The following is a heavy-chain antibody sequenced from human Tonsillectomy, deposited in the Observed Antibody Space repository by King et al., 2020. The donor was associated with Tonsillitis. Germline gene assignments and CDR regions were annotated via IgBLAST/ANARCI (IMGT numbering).Heavy chain of an antibody. CDR2: IYTSGST. CDR1: GGSISSGSYY. CDR3: ARGRLRGSLNWFDP. Sequence: QLQESGPGLVKPSQTLSLTCTVSGGSISSGSYYWSWIRQPAGKGLEWIGRIYTSGSTNYNPSLKSRVTISVDTSKNQFSLKLSSVTAADTAVYYCARGRLRGSLNWFDPWGQGTLVTVSS. D-gene: IGHD4-17*01. J-gene: IGHJ5*02. V-gene: IGHV4-61*02.